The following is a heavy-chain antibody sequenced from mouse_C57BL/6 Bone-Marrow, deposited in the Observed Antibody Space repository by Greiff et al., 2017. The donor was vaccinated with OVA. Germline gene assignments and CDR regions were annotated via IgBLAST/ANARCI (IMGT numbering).Heavy chain of an antibody. J-gene: IGHJ3*01. CDR2: ISDGGSYT. CDR1: GFTFSSYA. CDR3: ARDRGLLLRY. V-gene: IGHV5-4*01. D-gene: IGHD1-1*01. Sequence: EVKLMESGGGLVKPGGSLKLSCAASGFTFSSYAMSWVRQTPEKRLEWVATISDGGSYTYYPDNVKGRFTISRDNAKNNLYLQMSHLKSEDTAMYYCARDRGLLLRYWGQGTLVTVSA.